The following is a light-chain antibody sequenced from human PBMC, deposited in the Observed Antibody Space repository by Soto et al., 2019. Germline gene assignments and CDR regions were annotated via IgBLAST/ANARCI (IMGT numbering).Light chain of an antibody. CDR1: SSDVGNYNY. CDR2: QVS. Sequence: QSVLPQPASVSGSPGQSITISCTGTSSDVGNYNYVSWYQQHPDKAPQLMIFQVSNRASGVSNRFSGSKSGDTASLTISGLQAEDEADYYYSSYTTSSTLYVFGTGTKVTV. J-gene: IGLJ1*01. V-gene: IGLV2-14*01. CDR3: SSYTTSSTLYV.